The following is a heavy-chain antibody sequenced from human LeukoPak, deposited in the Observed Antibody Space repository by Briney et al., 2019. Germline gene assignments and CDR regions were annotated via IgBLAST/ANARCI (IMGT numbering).Heavy chain of an antibody. CDR3: ARDRGPGLASSGIDY. J-gene: IGHJ4*02. CDR2: ISYDGSNK. Sequence: GGSLRLSCAASGFTFSSYAMQWVRQAPGKGLEWVPLISYDGSNKYYADSVKGRFTISRDNSKNTLYLQMNSLRTEDTAVYYCARDRGPGLASSGIDYWGQGTLVTVSS. V-gene: IGHV3-30-3*01. CDR1: GFTFSSYA. D-gene: IGHD3-22*01.